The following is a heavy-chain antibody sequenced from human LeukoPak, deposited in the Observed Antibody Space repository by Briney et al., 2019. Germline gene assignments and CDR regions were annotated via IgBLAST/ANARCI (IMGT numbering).Heavy chain of an antibody. D-gene: IGHD5-12*01. J-gene: IGHJ3*02. CDR1: GASIRSGRFH. CDR3: ARLRLPATLGAFDI. V-gene: IGHV4-61*02. CDR2: INLSGNI. Sequence: SETLSLTCNASGASIRSGRFHWSWIRQPAGKGLQWIGRINLSGNIDYNPSLWGRLTLSLDTSNNQFSLKLTSMTAADTAMYYCARLRLPATLGAFDIWGQGTMVTVSS.